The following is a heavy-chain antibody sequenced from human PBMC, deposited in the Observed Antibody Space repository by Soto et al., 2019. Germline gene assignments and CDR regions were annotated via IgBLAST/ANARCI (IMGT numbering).Heavy chain of an antibody. V-gene: IGHV1-2*04. J-gene: IGHJ4*02. CDR1: GYAFTDYF. CDR2: INPNSGGT. D-gene: IGHD3-22*01. Sequence: QVQLVQSGAEVKKPGASVKVSCKASGYAFTDYFMHWVRQAPGQGLEWMGWINPNSGGTNYAQKFQGWVTMTRDTSISTAYMEPNSDDTSVYYCARAYSSSDDFDYWAQGTLVTVSS. CDR3: ARAYSSSDDFDY.